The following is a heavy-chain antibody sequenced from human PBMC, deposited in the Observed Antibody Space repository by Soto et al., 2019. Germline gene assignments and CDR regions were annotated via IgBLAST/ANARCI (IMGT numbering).Heavy chain of an antibody. CDR1: GFTLNNFA. CDR3: AKDPHAWSQGFFDS. Sequence: GGSLRLSCVASGFTLNNFAVTWVRQGPGKGLEWVSTIDSGGSTTFYAESVKGRFTISRDISKNTVYLQMNSLRDDDTALYICAKDPHAWSQGFFDSWGRGTLVTVSS. V-gene: IGHV3-23*01. J-gene: IGHJ4*02. D-gene: IGHD1-1*01. CDR2: IDSGGSTT.